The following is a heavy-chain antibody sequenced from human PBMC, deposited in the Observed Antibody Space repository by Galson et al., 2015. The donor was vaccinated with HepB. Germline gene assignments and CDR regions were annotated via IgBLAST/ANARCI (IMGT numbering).Heavy chain of an antibody. D-gene: IGHD3-3*01. CDR3: ARPTNYDFGGFAAFDI. V-gene: IGHV5-51*03. Sequence: QSGAEVKKPGESLKISCKGSGYSFTSYWIGWVRQIPGKGLEWMGIIYPGDSDTRYSPSLQGQVTISADKSISTAYLQWSSLKASDTAMYYCARPTNYDFGGFAAFDIWGQGTMVTVSS. J-gene: IGHJ3*02. CDR2: IYPGDSDT. CDR1: GYSFTSYW.